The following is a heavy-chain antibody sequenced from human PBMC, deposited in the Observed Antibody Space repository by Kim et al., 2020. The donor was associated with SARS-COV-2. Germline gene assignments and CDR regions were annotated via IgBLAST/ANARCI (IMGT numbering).Heavy chain of an antibody. CDR3: ARDSSTSRITIFGVVIDALDI. CDR1: GGSISSGGYY. J-gene: IGHJ3*02. Sequence: SETLSLTCTVSGGSISSGGYYWSWIRQHPGKGLEWIGYIYYSGSTYYNPSLKSRVTISVDTSKNQFSLKLSSVTAADTAVYYCARDSSTSRITIFGVVIDALDIWGQGTMVTVSS. D-gene: IGHD3-3*01. V-gene: IGHV4-31*03. CDR2: IYYSGST.